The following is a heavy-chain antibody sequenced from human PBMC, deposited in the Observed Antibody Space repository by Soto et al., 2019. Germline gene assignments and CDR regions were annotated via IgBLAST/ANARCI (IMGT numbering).Heavy chain of an antibody. V-gene: IGHV1-18*01. J-gene: IGHJ6*02. CDR1: GYTFTSYG. CDR2: ISAYNGNT. CDR3: ARDLLAVDGYYYYYGMDV. Sequence: ASVKVSCKASGYTFTSYGISWVRQAPGQGLEWMGWISAYNGNTNYAQKLQGRVTMTTDTSTSTAYMELRSLRSDDTAVYYCARDLLAVDGYYYYYGMDVWGQGTTVTVSS. D-gene: IGHD6-19*01.